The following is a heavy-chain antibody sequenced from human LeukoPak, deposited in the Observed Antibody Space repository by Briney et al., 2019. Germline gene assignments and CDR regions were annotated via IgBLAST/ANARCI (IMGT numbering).Heavy chain of an antibody. Sequence: SQTLSLTCAISGDSVSTNGGAWNWIRQSPSRGLEWLGRTYYRSKWYNDYAVSVKSRITISPDTSKNHFSLQLDSVTPEDTAVYYCARARTSSAGSLDYWGQGILVTVSS. D-gene: IGHD6-6*01. CDR2: TYYRSKWYN. V-gene: IGHV6-1*01. CDR3: ARARTSSAGSLDY. J-gene: IGHJ4*02. CDR1: GDSVSTNGGA.